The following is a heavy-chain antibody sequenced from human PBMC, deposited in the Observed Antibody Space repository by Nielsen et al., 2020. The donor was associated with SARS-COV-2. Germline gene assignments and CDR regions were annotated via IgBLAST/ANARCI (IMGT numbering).Heavy chain of an antibody. V-gene: IGHV1-18*01. CDR2: ICAYSGDT. J-gene: IGHJ6*02. Sequence: VNVPCHALGYTSPTYSISWARHAPPQGLEWMGRICAYSGDTKFAQKFQGRVTMTTDTSTSTAYMELRSLRSDDTAVYYCARGVDTARFHYYFGMDVWGQGTTVTVSS. CDR1: GYTSPTYS. D-gene: IGHD5-18*01. CDR3: ARGVDTARFHYYFGMDV.